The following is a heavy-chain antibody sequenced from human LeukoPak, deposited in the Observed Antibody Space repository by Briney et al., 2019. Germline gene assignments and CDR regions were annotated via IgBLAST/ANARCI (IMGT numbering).Heavy chain of an antibody. CDR1: GFIFSTYA. D-gene: IGHD6-19*01. CDR3: ARVYQQWLVLVGAFDI. V-gene: IGHV3-30*04. J-gene: IGHJ3*02. Sequence: PGGSLRLSCAASGFIFSTYAMHWVRQAPGKGLEWVAVISYDGSKRFYADSVKGRFTISRDNSKNTLYLQMNSLISDDTAVYYCARVYQQWLVLVGAFDIWGQGTMVTVSS. CDR2: ISYDGSKR.